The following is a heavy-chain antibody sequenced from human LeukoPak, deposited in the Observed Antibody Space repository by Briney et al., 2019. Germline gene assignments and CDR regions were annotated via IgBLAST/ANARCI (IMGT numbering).Heavy chain of an antibody. CDR1: GYTFTSYD. D-gene: IGHD3-3*01. J-gene: IGHJ5*02. CDR2: INPNSGNT. CDR3: TRRSGLYNWFDP. V-gene: IGHV1-8*01. Sequence: ASVKASCKASGYTFTSYDINWVRQATGQGLVWMGWINPNSGNTGYAQKFQGRVTMTRNTSISTAYMEVSSLRSEDTAVYYCTRRSGLYNWFDPWGQGTLVTVSS.